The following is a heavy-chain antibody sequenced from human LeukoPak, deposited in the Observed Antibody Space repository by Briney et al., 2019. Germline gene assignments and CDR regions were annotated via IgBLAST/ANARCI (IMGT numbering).Heavy chain of an antibody. CDR3: AKGTSSGWYYFDY. J-gene: IGHJ4*02. Sequence: SETLSLTCTVSGGSTSSYYWSWIRQSAGKGLEWIGRIYVSGSTTYNPSLNSRVTMSLDTSKNQFSLKLDSVTAADTAVYYCAKGTSSGWYYFDYWGQGTLVTVSS. CDR1: GGSTSSYY. CDR2: IYVSGST. V-gene: IGHV4-4*07. D-gene: IGHD6-19*01.